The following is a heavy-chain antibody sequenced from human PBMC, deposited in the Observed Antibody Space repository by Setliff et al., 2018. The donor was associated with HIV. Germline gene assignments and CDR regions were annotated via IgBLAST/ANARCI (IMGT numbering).Heavy chain of an antibody. Sequence: PSETLSLTWNVSGGSISGYFWPWIRQPAGKGLEWIGRIYTSGSTNYNHSLKSRLSMSIDTSKHHFSLRLTSVTAADTAVYYCARDLPELTGRSFDPWGQGIQVTVSS. CDR1: GGSISGYF. J-gene: IGHJ5*02. CDR3: ARDLPELTGRSFDP. D-gene: IGHD7-27*01. CDR2: IYTSGST. V-gene: IGHV4-4*07.